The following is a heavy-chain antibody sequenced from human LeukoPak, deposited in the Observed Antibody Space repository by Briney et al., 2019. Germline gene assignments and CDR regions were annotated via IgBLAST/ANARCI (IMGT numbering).Heavy chain of an antibody. Sequence: SVKVSCKASGGTCSSYAISWVRQAPGQGLEWMGRIIPIFGIANYAQKFQGRVTITADKSTSTAYMELSSLRSEDTAVYYCARESTVTTSGDRAFDIWGQGTMVTASS. J-gene: IGHJ3*02. CDR2: IIPIFGIA. V-gene: IGHV1-69*04. D-gene: IGHD4-17*01. CDR3: ARESTVTTSGDRAFDI. CDR1: GGTCSSYA.